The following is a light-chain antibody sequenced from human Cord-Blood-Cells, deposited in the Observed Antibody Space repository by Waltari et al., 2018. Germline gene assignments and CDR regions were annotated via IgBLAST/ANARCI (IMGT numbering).Light chain of an antibody. CDR1: ALPNKY. Sequence: SYELTQPPSVSVSPGQTARITCSGDALPNKYAYWYQQKSGQAPVLVIYEDSKRPSGIPEGFSGSSSGTMATLTIRGAQVEDEADYYCYSTDSSGNHRVFGTGTKVTVL. CDR3: YSTDSSGNHRV. CDR2: EDS. V-gene: IGLV3-10*01. J-gene: IGLJ1*01.